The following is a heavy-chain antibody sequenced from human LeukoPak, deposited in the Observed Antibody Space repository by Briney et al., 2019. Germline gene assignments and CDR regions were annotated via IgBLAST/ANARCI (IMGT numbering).Heavy chain of an antibody. Sequence: GGSLRLSCAASGFIFSNYNMNWVRQAPGKGLEWVSGVSGGGGSTYYADSVKGRFTISRDNSKNTLYLQMNSLRAEDTAVYYCAKRKDSGGYYFFDYWGQGTLVTVSS. J-gene: IGHJ4*02. V-gene: IGHV3-23*01. CDR3: AKRKDSGGYYFFDY. CDR2: VSGGGGST. CDR1: GFIFSNYN. D-gene: IGHD3-22*01.